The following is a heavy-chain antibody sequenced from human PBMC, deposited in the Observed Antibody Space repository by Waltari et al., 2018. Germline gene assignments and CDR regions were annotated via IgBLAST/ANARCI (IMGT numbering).Heavy chain of an antibody. Sequence: EVQLLESGGGLVQPGGSLRLSCAASGFTFRSYAMSWVRQAPGEGLEWGSSIRGSGAARYYADSVKGRFTISRDNSKNTLYLQMISLRAEDTAVYYCAEAGLYVRDYYYDYSMGVWGQGTTVTVSS. V-gene: IGHV3-23*01. CDR3: AEAGLYVRDYYYDYSMGV. CDR1: GFTFRSYA. J-gene: IGHJ6*02. D-gene: IGHD3-16*01. CDR2: IRGSGAAR.